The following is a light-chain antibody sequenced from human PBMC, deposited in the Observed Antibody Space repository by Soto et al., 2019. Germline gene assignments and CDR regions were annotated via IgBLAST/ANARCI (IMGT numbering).Light chain of an antibody. Sequence: DIQMTQSPSTLSASVGDRVIITCRASQSISSWLAWYQQKPGKAPKLLIYKASSLESGGPSRFSGSESGTEFTLTISSLQPDDFATYYCQQYNSYRTFGQGTKVEIK. CDR2: KAS. CDR3: QQYNSYRT. V-gene: IGKV1-5*03. CDR1: QSISSW. J-gene: IGKJ1*01.